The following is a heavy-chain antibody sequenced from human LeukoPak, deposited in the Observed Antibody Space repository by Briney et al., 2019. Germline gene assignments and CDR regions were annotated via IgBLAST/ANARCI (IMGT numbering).Heavy chain of an antibody. V-gene: IGHV4-30-2*01. D-gene: IGHD4-17*01. CDR3: ARQDGDYANPRYWYFDL. CDR1: GGSISSGGYY. CDR2: IYHSGST. J-gene: IGHJ2*01. Sequence: PSETLSLTCTVSGGSISSGGYYWSWIRQPPGKGLEWIGYIYHSGSTYYNPSLKSRVTISVDRSKDQFSLKLSSVTAADTAVYYCARQDGDYANPRYWYFDLWGRGTLVTVSS.